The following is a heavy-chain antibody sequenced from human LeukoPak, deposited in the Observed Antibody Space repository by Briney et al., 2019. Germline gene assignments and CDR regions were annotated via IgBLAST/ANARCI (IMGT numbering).Heavy chain of an antibody. CDR1: GYTFPSYD. Sequence: ASVKVSCKASGYTFPSYDINWVRQATGQGLEWMGWMNPNSGNTGYAQKFQGRVTMTRNTSISTAYMELSSLRSEGTAVYYCARGYSFGEIWEDYWGQGTLVTVSS. CDR2: MNPNSGNT. J-gene: IGHJ4*02. CDR3: ARGYSFGEIWEDY. V-gene: IGHV1-8*01. D-gene: IGHD3-16*01.